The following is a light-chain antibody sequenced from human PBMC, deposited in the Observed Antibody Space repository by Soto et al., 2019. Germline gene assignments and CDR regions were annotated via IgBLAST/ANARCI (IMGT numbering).Light chain of an antibody. J-gene: IGKJ1*01. CDR3: QQYGGSPGA. CDR1: QSVTGSY. CDR2: DAS. Sequence: IALTQSPGTLSLSPGERSTLSCRASQSVTGSYVAWYQQRPGQAPRLLIYDASSRPTDIPHRFSGRGSGTEFTLTIIRLEHEDFAVYYCQQYGGSPGAFGQGTRVEIK. V-gene: IGKV3-20*01.